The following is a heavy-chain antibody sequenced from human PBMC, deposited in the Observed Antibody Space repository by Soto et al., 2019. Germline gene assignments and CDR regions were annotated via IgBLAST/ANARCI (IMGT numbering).Heavy chain of an antibody. CDR3: ATHPVVRVEMATITDY. CDR1: GFTFSSYS. CDR2: ISSSSSYI. D-gene: IGHD5-12*01. Sequence: GGSLRLSCAASGFTFSSYSMNWVRQAPGKGLEWVSSISSSSSYIYYADSVKGRFTISRDNAKNSLYLQMNSLRAEDTAVYYCATHPVVRVEMATITDYWGQGTLVTVSS. J-gene: IGHJ4*02. V-gene: IGHV3-21*01.